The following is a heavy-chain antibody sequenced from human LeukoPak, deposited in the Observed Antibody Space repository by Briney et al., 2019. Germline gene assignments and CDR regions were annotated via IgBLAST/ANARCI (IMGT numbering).Heavy chain of an antibody. CDR2: ITPNSGGT. J-gene: IGHJ5*02. CDR3: ARAFRSFGWSPKPWFDP. V-gene: IGHV1-2*02. D-gene: IGHD3-3*01. Sequence: GASVKVSCKASGYTSTGYHMHWVRQAPGQGLEWMGWITPNSGGTNYAQKFQGRVTMTRDTSISTAYMELSRLRSDDTAVYYCARAFRSFGWSPKPWFDPWGQGTLVTVSS. CDR1: GYTSTGYH.